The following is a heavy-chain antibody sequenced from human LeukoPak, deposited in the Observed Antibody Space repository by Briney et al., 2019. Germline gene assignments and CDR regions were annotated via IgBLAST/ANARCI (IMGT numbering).Heavy chain of an antibody. CDR2: IYYSGST. Sequence: SETLSLTCTVSGGSISSTSSYWGWIRQPPGKGLEWIATIYYSGSTYYNPSLKSRATISVDTSKNQLSLKLTSVTAADTAVYYCARVRAARYNDAFDIWGQGTMATVSS. D-gene: IGHD6-6*01. CDR3: ARVRAARYNDAFDI. V-gene: IGHV4-39*01. J-gene: IGHJ3*02. CDR1: GGSISSTSSY.